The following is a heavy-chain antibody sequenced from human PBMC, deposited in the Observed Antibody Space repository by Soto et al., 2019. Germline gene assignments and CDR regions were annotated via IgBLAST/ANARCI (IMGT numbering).Heavy chain of an antibody. CDR1: GYTFTSYD. CDR3: ARERKFDFWRKGLDV. CDR2: MDPNSGST. D-gene: IGHD3-3*01. V-gene: IGHV1-8*01. Sequence: ASVKVSCKASGYTFTSYDINWVRQAPGQGLEWLGWMDPNSGSTGYAQNFQGRVAMTRNISINTAHMELSSLRSEDTAVYYCARERKFDFWRKGLDVWGQGTTVTVSS. J-gene: IGHJ6*02.